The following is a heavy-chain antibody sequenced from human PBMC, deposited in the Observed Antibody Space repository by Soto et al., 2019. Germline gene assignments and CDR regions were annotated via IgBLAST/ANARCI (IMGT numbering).Heavy chain of an antibody. CDR2: ISSSSSYI. V-gene: IGHV3-21*01. CDR3: AREAYRSEGAFDI. D-gene: IGHD3-16*02. Sequence: GGSLRLSCAASGFTFSSYSMNWVRQAPGKGPEWVSSISSSSSYIYYADSVKGRFTISRDNAKNSLYLQMNSLRAEDTAVYYCAREAYRSEGAFDIWGQGTMVTVSS. J-gene: IGHJ3*02. CDR1: GFTFSSYS.